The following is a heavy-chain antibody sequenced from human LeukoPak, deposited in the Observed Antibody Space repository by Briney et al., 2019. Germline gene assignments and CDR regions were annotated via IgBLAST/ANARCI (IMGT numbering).Heavy chain of an antibody. J-gene: IGHJ3*02. CDR1: GFTFSDYY. Sequence: GGSLRLSCAASGFTFSDYYMSWIRQAPGRGLEWVSYISSSGSTIYYADSVKGRFAISRDNAKNSLYLQMNSLRAEDTAVYYCARGDYYDSSSAAFDIWGQGTMVTVSS. V-gene: IGHV3-11*01. CDR2: ISSSGSTI. CDR3: ARGDYYDSSSAAFDI. D-gene: IGHD3-22*01.